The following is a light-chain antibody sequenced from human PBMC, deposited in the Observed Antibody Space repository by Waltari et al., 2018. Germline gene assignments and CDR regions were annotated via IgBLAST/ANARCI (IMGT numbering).Light chain of an antibody. CDR2: QDD. V-gene: IGLV3-1*01. Sequence: SYELTQPPAVSVSPGQTASITRSGDNLGVKFVCWYQQKAGQSPPLVIYQDDKRPSGIPERFSGSNSGNTATLTISETQAMDEADYYCQAWDSGTVFGGGTKLTVL. CDR3: QAWDSGTV. J-gene: IGLJ2*01. CDR1: NLGVKF.